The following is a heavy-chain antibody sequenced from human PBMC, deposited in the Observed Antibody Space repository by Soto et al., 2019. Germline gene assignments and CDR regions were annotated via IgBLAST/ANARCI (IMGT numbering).Heavy chain of an antibody. CDR2: INSDGSST. CDR1: GFTFSSYW. CDR3: VTTSLVVAAATREDY. J-gene: IGHJ4*02. D-gene: IGHD2-15*01. V-gene: IGHV3-74*01. Sequence: EVQLVESGGGLVQPGGSLRLSGAASGFTFSSYWMHWVRQAPGKGLVWVSRINSDGSSTSYADSVKGRFTISRDNAKKTLYQQMSSRTAEDTPVDYCVTTSLVVAAATREDYWGQGTLVTVSS.